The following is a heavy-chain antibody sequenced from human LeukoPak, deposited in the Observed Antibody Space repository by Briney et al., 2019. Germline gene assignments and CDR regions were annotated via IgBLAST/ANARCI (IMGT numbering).Heavy chain of an antibody. J-gene: IGHJ4*02. D-gene: IGHD1-26*01. CDR1: GDTFSSYA. CDR2: IIPIFGTA. Sequence: SVKVSCKASGDTFSSYAISWVRQAPGQGLEWMGGIIPIFGTANYAQKFQGRVTITADESASTAYMELSSLRSEDTAVYYCAKDPLLELSVGATPIDYWGQGTLVTVSS. V-gene: IGHV1-69*13. CDR3: AKDPLLELSVGATPIDY.